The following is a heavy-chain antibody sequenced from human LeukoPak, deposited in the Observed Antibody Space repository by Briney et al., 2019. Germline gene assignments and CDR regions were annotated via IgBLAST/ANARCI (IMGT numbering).Heavy chain of an antibody. CDR3: ARDSGSRGDGTTLDY. CDR1: GFTVSSNY. V-gene: IGHV3-53*05. J-gene: IGHJ4*02. D-gene: IGHD1-1*01. Sequence: GGSLRLSCAASGFTVSSNYMSWVRQAPGKGLEWVSVIYSGGSTYYADSVKGRFTISRDNSKNTLYLQMNSLRAGDTAVYYCARDSGSRGDGTTLDYWGQGTLVTVSS. CDR2: IYSGGST.